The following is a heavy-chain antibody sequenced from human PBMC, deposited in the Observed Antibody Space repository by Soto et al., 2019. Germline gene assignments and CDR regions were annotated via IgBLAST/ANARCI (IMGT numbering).Heavy chain of an antibody. D-gene: IGHD1-26*01. CDR2: IYHSGST. V-gene: IGHV4-4*02. CDR1: GGSISSSNW. J-gene: IGHJ4*02. CDR3: PRARNPGIVGAVFFDY. Sequence: SETLSLTCAVSGGSISSSNWWSWVRQPPGKGLEWIGEIYHSGSTNYNPSLKSRVTISVDKSKNQFSLKLSAVTAAETAVYYCPRARNPGIVGAVFFDYSGQGTLLKVSS.